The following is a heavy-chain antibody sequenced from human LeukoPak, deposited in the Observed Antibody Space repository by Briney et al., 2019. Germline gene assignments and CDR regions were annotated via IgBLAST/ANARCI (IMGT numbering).Heavy chain of an antibody. V-gene: IGHV3-30*03. J-gene: IGHJ5*02. CDR3: ARRSGSYDWFDP. D-gene: IGHD1-26*01. Sequence: GGSLRLSCAASGFTFSSYGMHWVRQAPGKGLEWVAVISYDGSNKYYADSVKGRFTISRDNSKNTLYLQMNSLRAEDTAVYYCARRSGSYDWFDPWGQGTLVTVSS. CDR1: GFTFSSYG. CDR2: ISYDGSNK.